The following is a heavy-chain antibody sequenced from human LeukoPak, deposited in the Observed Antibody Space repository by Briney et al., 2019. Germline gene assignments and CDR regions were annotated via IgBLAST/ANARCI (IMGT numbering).Heavy chain of an antibody. CDR2: ISGSSENT. Sequence: PGGSLRLSCEASGFTFSRHAMNWVRQAPEKGLEWVSGISGSSENTFYADSVKGRFTISRDNSRNTLYLQMYGLRADDTALYFCAKGPYSGYSTYFDPWGQGTRVTVSS. D-gene: IGHD5-12*01. J-gene: IGHJ5*02. V-gene: IGHV3-23*01. CDR3: AKGPYSGYSTYFDP. CDR1: GFTFSRHA.